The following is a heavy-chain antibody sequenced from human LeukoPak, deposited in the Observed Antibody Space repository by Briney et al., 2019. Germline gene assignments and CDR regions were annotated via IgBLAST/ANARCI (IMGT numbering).Heavy chain of an antibody. D-gene: IGHD3-3*01. CDR1: GYTFTSYF. CDR3: ARGTANFWSGYSSHFDY. J-gene: IGHJ4*02. V-gene: IGHV1-46*01. Sequence: ASVTVSCKASGYTFTSYFMHWVRPAPGQGLEGMGIINPSGGSTSYAQKFQGRVTMTRDTSTSTVYMEVSSLRSEDTAVYYCARGTANFWSGYSSHFDYWGQGTLVTVSS. CDR2: INPSGGST.